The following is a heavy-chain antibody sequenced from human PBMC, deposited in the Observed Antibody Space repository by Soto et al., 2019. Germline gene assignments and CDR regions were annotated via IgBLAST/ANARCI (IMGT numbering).Heavy chain of an antibody. J-gene: IGHJ6*02. CDR2: INAGNGNT. CDR1: GYTFTSYA. CDR3: ARVGNWNYPYYYYGMDV. V-gene: IGHV1-3*01. D-gene: IGHD1-7*01. Sequence: GASVKVSCKASGYTFTSYAMHWVRQAPGQRLEWMGWINAGNGNTKYSQKFQGRVTITRDTSASTAYMELSSLRSEDTAVYYCARVGNWNYPYYYYGMDVWGQGTTVTVSS.